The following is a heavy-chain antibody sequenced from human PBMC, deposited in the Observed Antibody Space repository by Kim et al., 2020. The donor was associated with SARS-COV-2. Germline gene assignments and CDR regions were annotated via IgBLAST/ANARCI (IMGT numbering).Heavy chain of an antibody. V-gene: IGHV3-30*02. J-gene: IGHJ5*02. D-gene: IGHD6-19*01. Sequence: VKGRFTISRDNSKNTLYLQMNSLRAEDTAVYYCAKDGPIAVADPGWFDPWGQGTLVTVSS. CDR3: AKDGPIAVADPGWFDP.